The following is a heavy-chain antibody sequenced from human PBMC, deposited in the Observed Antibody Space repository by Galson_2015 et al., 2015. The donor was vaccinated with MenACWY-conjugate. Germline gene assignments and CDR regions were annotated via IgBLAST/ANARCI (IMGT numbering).Heavy chain of an antibody. CDR1: GYTFTGYY. V-gene: IGHV1-2*04. CDR2: INPNSGDT. CDR3: ARAADSTQYMDV. J-gene: IGHJ6*03. Sequence: SVKVSCKASGYTFTGYYMHWVRQAPGQGLEWMGWINPNSGDTKYAQKFQGWVTMTRDTSISTAYMELSRLRSDDTAVDYCARAADSTQYMDVWGKGTTVTVSS. D-gene: IGHD4-11*01.